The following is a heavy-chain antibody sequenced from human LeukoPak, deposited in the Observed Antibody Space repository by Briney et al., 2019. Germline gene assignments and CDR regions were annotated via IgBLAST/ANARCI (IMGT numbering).Heavy chain of an antibody. D-gene: IGHD5-24*01. Sequence: PGRSLRLSCAASGFTFSSYAMSWVRQAPGKGLEWVSAISGSGGSTYYADSVKGRFTIYRDNSKNTLYLQMNSLRAEDTAVYYCAKAQRRWLQLSWYFDYWGQGTLVTVSS. J-gene: IGHJ4*02. V-gene: IGHV3-23*01. CDR3: AKAQRRWLQLSWYFDY. CDR2: ISGSGGST. CDR1: GFTFSSYA.